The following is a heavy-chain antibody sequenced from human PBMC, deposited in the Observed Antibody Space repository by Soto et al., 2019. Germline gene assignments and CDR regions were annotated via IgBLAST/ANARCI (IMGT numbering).Heavy chain of an antibody. J-gene: IGHJ4*02. V-gene: IGHV3-7*03. CDR3: AKNTYFDD. CDR2: IRQGGTDK. CDR1: GFTFSSYW. Sequence: PGGSLRLSCAASGFTFSSYWMSWVRQAPGKGLEWVSNIRQGGTDKNYVDSVKGRFTISRDNSKNSLYLQMNSLRAEDTAVYYCAKNTYFDDWGQGTLVTVSS.